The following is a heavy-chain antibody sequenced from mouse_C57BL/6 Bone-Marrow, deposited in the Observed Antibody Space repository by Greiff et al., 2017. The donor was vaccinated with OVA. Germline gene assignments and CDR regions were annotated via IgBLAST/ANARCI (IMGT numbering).Heavy chain of an antibody. Sequence: VQLVESGAELVRPGTSVKVSCKASGYAFTNYLIEWVKQRPGQGLEWIGVINPGSGGTNYNEKFKGKATLTADKSSSTAYMQLSSLTSEDSAVYFCASGWLLAWFAYWGQGTLVTVSA. CDR3: ASGWLLAWFAY. J-gene: IGHJ3*01. D-gene: IGHD2-3*01. CDR1: GYAFTNYL. V-gene: IGHV1-54*01. CDR2: INPGSGGT.